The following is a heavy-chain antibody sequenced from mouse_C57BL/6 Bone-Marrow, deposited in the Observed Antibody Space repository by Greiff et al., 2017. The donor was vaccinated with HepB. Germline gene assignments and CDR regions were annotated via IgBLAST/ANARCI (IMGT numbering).Heavy chain of an antibody. J-gene: IGHJ1*03. D-gene: IGHD1-1*01. CDR3: ARSGDYYGSSHWYFDV. CDR1: GYTFTSYW. Sequence: QVQLQQPGTELVKPGASVKLSCKASGYTFTSYWMHWVKQRPGQGLEWIGNINPSNGGTNYNEKFKSKATLTVDKSSSTAYMQLSSLTSEDSAVYYCARSGDYYGSSHWYFDVWGTGTTVTVSS. V-gene: IGHV1-53*01. CDR2: INPSNGGT.